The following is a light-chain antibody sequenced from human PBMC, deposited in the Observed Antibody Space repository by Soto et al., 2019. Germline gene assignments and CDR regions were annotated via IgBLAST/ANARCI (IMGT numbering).Light chain of an antibody. Sequence: DIQLTQSPSFLSASVGDRVTITCRASQGISSYLAWYQQKPGKAPKLLIYAASTLQSGVPSRFSGSGSGTEFTLTISSLQPEDFATYYCLQYNTYPFTFGQGTRLEIK. CDR3: LQYNTYPFT. J-gene: IGKJ5*01. CDR1: QGISSY. V-gene: IGKV1-9*01. CDR2: AAS.